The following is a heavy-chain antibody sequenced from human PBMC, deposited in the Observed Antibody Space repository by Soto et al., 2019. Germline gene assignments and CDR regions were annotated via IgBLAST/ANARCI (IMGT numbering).Heavy chain of an antibody. CDR1: GFTFSSYG. CDR2: ISFDGSHS. Sequence: QVQLVESGGGVVQPGRSLRLSCAASGFTFSSYGMHWVRQAPGKGLEWVALISFDGSHSYYADSVKGRFTISRDNSNNRLYLQMNSLKTEDTAVYYCVRATYFSDSSGYTRCFDYWGQGTLVTVSS. CDR3: VRATYFSDSSGYTRCFDY. J-gene: IGHJ4*02. V-gene: IGHV3-30*03. D-gene: IGHD3-22*01.